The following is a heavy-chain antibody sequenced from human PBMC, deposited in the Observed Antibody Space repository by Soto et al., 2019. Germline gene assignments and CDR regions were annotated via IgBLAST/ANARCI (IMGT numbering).Heavy chain of an antibody. CDR3: ARGDTPMITGMDSFDI. D-gene: IGHD5-18*01. J-gene: IGHJ3*02. CDR2: ITGNSGST. CDR1: GVIIRNYA. Sequence: PXGSLILSCSAAGVIIRNYAMSWVRLAPGKGLDWVSAITGNSGSTYNADSVKGRFTISRDTSQNTLYLQMDSLRAEDTAVHFCARGDTPMITGMDSFDIWGQGTMVTVSS. V-gene: IGHV3-23*01.